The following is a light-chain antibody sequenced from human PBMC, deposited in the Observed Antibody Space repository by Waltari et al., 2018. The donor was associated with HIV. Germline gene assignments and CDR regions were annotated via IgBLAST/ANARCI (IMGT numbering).Light chain of an antibody. CDR2: EVT. Sequence: QSALTQPASVSGSPGQSVTISCTATTSDFGRYNSVSWYQPPPGNLPKVIIYEVTSRPSGVPHRFSGSKSGNTASLTISGLQAEDEAIYYCSTHTTTDTLIFGGGTKLTVL. J-gene: IGLJ2*01. V-gene: IGLV2-14*03. CDR3: STHTTTDTLI. CDR1: TSDFGRYNS.